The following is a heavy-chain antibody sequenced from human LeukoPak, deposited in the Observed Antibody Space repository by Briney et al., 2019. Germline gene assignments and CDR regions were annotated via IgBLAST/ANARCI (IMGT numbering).Heavy chain of an antibody. V-gene: IGHV1-3*01. Sequence: GESLKVSCKASGYTFTSYAMHWVRQAPGQRLEWMGWINAGNGNTKYSQKFQGRVTITRDTSASTAYMELSSLRSEDTAVYYCARDFDPPNAFDIWGQGTMVTVSS. CDR3: ARDFDPPNAFDI. D-gene: IGHD3-9*01. CDR2: INAGNGNT. CDR1: GYTFTSYA. J-gene: IGHJ3*02.